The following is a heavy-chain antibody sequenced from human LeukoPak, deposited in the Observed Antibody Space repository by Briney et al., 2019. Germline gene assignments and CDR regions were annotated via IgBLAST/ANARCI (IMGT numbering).Heavy chain of an antibody. CDR2: INTDTGNP. Sequence: ASVKVSCKASGYTFTTYAMNWVRQAPGQGLEWMGWINTDTGNPTYAQGFTGRFVFSLDNSVSTAYLQISSLKAEDTAVYYCARRSEESGGYYYRHDYWGQGTLVTVSS. CDR1: GYTFTTYA. D-gene: IGHD3-22*01. J-gene: IGHJ4*02. CDR3: ARRSEESGGYYYRHDY. V-gene: IGHV7-4-1*02.